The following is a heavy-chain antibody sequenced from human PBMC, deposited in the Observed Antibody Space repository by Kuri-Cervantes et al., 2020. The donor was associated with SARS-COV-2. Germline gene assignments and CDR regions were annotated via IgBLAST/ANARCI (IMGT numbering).Heavy chain of an antibody. CDR3: ARDRAEYCSGGSCYGGYYYGMDV. D-gene: IGHD2-15*01. Sequence: GSLRLSCTVSGCSISSYYWSWIRQPPGKGLEWIGYIYYSGSTNYNPSLKSRVTISVDTSKNQFSLKLSSVTAADTAVYYCARDRAEYCSGGSCYGGYYYGMDVWGQGTTVTVSS. CDR2: IYYSGST. V-gene: IGHV4-59*12. CDR1: GCSISSYY. J-gene: IGHJ6*02.